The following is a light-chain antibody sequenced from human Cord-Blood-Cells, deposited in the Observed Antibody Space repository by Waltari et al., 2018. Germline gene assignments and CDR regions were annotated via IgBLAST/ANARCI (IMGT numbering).Light chain of an antibody. CDR1: ETLLHSNGYNY. V-gene: IGKV2-28*01. CDR3: MQALPTPRT. Sequence: IVGTQSPLYLPVTPGAPASISCRSSETLLHSNGYNYLDCYLQKPGQSQKLLIYLGPNRAPGVPDRYSGRRSGTYFTLKISTEEAEDVGVYYCMQALPTPRTFGQGTKVEIK. J-gene: IGKJ1*01. CDR2: LGP.